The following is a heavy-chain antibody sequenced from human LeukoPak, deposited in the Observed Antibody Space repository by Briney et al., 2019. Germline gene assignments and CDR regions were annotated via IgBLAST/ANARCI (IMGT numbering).Heavy chain of an antibody. CDR1: GYTFTGYY. D-gene: IGHD3-9*01. V-gene: IGHV1-2*02. CDR2: INPNSGGT. CDR3: ARDRAHYDILWLRFDP. J-gene: IGHJ5*02. Sequence: ASVKVSCKASGYTFTGYYMHWVRQAPGQGLEWMGWINPNSGGTNYAQKFQGRVTMTRDTSISTAYMELSRLRSDDTAVYYCARDRAHYDILWLRFDPWGQGTLVTVSS.